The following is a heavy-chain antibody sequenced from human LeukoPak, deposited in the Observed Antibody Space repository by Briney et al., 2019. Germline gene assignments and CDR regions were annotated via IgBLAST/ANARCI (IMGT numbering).Heavy chain of an antibody. CDR3: ARDHHGSWGYNWFDP. CDR2: ISYDGSNE. CDR1: GFTFSSYV. V-gene: IGHV3-30*04. Sequence: GGSLRLSCAASGFTFSSYVMHWVRQAPGKGLEWVAIISYDGSNEYYADSVKGRFTISRDNAKNSLYLQMNSLRAEDTAVYYCARDHHGSWGYNWFDPWGQGTLVTVSS. J-gene: IGHJ5*02. D-gene: IGHD6-13*01.